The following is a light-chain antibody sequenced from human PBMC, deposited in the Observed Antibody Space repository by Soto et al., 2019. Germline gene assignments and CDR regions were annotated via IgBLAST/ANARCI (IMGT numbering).Light chain of an antibody. V-gene: IGKV3-15*01. CDR2: GAS. CDR1: QSVSSD. CDR3: QEYNTWPWT. J-gene: IGKJ1*01. Sequence: EIVMTQSPATLSVSPGERATLSCRASQSVSSDLAWYHQKPGQAPRLLIYGASTRATGIPARFTGSGSGTEFILTITSLQSEDSAVYYCQEYNTWPWTFGQGTKVDIK.